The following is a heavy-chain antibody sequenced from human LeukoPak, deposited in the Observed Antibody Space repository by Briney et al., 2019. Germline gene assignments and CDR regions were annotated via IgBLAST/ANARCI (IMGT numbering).Heavy chain of an antibody. Sequence: GGSLRLSCATSGFTFDDYPMHWVRQAPGKGLEWVSSISWNSGTIGYADSVKGRFTISRDNAKNSLYLQMNSLRAEDTAVYYCAREVAYRTRYNDYWGQGTLVTVSS. CDR3: AREVAYRTRYNDY. CDR1: GFTFDDYP. V-gene: IGHV3-9*01. J-gene: IGHJ4*02. CDR2: ISWNSGTI. D-gene: IGHD3-9*01.